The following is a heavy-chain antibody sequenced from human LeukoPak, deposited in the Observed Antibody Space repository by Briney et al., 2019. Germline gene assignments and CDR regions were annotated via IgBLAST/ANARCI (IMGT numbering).Heavy chain of an antibody. CDR1: GFTFSNYW. J-gene: IGHJ5*02. CDR2: IKHDGGEK. CDR3: ARQPLFPHRFDP. V-gene: IGHV3-7*04. Sequence: GGSLRLSCAASGFTFSNYWMTWVRQAPGKGLEWVANIKHDGGEKYYVDSVKGRFTISRDNAKNSLYLQMNSLRAEDTAVYYCARQPLFPHRFDPWGQGTLVTVSA.